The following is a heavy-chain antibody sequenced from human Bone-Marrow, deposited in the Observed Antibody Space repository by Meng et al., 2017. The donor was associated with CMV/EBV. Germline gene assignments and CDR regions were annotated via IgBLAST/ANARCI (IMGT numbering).Heavy chain of an antibody. Sequence: SETLSLTCTVSGYSISSGYYWGWIRQPPGKGLEWIGSIYHSGSTYYNPSLKSRVTISVDTSKNQFSLKLSSVTAADTAVYYCARRSRYGSGWYVDYWGQGTLVTVSS. V-gene: IGHV4-38-2*02. D-gene: IGHD6-19*01. CDR3: ARRSRYGSGWYVDY. CDR1: GYSISSGYY. J-gene: IGHJ4*02. CDR2: IYHSGST.